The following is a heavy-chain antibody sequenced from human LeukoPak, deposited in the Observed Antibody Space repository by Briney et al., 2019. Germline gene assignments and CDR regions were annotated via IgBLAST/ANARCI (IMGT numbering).Heavy chain of an antibody. CDR2: ISPMTGTA. V-gene: IGHV1-46*01. Sequence: ASVKVSCKASGCTFTSYYMHWERQAPGQGLEWMGMISPMTGTADYAQKFQGRITMTRDMSTYTVYMELSSLGSEDTAVYYCAREAGLERRPHGDAFDIWGQGTMVIVSS. CDR3: AREAGLERRPHGDAFDI. D-gene: IGHD1-1*01. J-gene: IGHJ3*02. CDR1: GCTFTSYY.